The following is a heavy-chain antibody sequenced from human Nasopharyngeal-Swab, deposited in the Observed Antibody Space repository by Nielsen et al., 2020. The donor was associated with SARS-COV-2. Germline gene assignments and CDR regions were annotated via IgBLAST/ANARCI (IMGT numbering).Heavy chain of an antibody. CDR2: IDPSDSYT. Sequence: VRQMPGKGLEWVGSIDPSDSYTNYSPSFQGHVTISADKSISTAYLQWSSLKASDTAMYYCARDSCSGGSCSPLGYYGMDVWGQGTTVTVSS. V-gene: IGHV5-10-1*01. D-gene: IGHD2-15*01. CDR3: ARDSCSGGSCSPLGYYGMDV. J-gene: IGHJ6*02.